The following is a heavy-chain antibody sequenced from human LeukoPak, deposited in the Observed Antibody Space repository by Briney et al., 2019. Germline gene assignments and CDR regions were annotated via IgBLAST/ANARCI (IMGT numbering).Heavy chain of an antibody. CDR1: GFTVSNNY. Sequence: GGSLRLSCAASGFTVSNNYMSWVRQAPGKGLEWVSVIHSGDTTNYADSVQGRFTISRDNSKTTVYLHMNSLRAEDTAVYYCARDSDSGYGPFASWGQGALVTVSS. CDR3: ARDSDSGYGPFAS. CDR2: IHSGDTT. V-gene: IGHV3-53*01. J-gene: IGHJ4*02. D-gene: IGHD5-12*01.